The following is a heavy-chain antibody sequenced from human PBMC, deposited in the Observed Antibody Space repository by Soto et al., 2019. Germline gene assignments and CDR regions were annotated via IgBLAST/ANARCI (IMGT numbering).Heavy chain of an antibody. CDR2: VNWNGGST. J-gene: IGHJ4*02. V-gene: IGHV3-20*04. CDR3: VRGASFTFGY. D-gene: IGHD1-26*01. CDR1: GFTFDDYG. Sequence: GGSLRLSCAASGFTFDDYGMSWARQAPGKGLEWVSGVNWNGGSTGYADSVKGRFTISRDNAKNSLYLQMNSLRAEDTAFYYCVRGASFTFGYWGQGTLVTVSS.